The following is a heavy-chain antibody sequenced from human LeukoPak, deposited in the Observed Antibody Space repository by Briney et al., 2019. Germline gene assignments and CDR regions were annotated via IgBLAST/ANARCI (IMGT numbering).Heavy chain of an antibody. V-gene: IGHV3-33*08. Sequence: PGGSLRLSCAASGFTFSSDAMSWVRQAPGKGLEWVAVIWSNGITKHYADSVKGRFTISRDSTKSTLYLQLNSLTPEDTAIYYCARDISFYADDYWGQGTLVTVSS. D-gene: IGHD2/OR15-2a*01. CDR1: GFTFSSDA. J-gene: IGHJ4*02. CDR2: IWSNGITK. CDR3: ARDISFYADDY.